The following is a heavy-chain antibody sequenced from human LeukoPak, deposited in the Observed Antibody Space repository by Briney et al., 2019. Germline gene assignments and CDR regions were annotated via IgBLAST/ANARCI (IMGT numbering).Heavy chain of an antibody. CDR1: GYTFTGYY. CDR3: ARDRGVVVITSFDY. V-gene: IGHV1-2*02. J-gene: IGHJ4*02. D-gene: IGHD3-22*01. Sequence: GASVKVSCKASGYTFTGYYMHWVRQAPGRGLEWMGWINPNSGGTNYAQKLQGRVTMTTDTSTSTAYMELRSLRSDDTAVYYCARDRGVVVITSFDYWGQGTLVTVSS. CDR2: INPNSGGT.